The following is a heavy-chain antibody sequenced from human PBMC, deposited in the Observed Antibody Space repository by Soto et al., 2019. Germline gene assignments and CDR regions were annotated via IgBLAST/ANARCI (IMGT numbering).Heavy chain of an antibody. CDR2: VYYSGST. J-gene: IGHJ4*02. V-gene: IGHV4-39*01. Sequence: SETLSLTCTVSGGSVSSGSYCWGWVRQPPGKGLEWIGSVYYSGSTYYNPSLESRVTISVDKSKNQFSLKLMSLSAADTAVYYCGRLEGLATISYYFDYWGQGALVTVSS. D-gene: IGHD3-9*01. CDR1: GGSVSSGSYC. CDR3: GRLEGLATISYYFDY.